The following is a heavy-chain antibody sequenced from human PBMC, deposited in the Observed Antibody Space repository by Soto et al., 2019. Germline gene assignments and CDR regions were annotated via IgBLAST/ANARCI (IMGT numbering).Heavy chain of an antibody. J-gene: IGHJ4*02. CDR1: GFTFSSYV. V-gene: IGHV3-23*01. D-gene: IGHD2-2*01. CDR3: AKLGYCSSTSCFRDY. CDR2: VSGSGGVT. Sequence: EVQLLESGGGLVQPGGSLRLSCAASGFTFSSYVMSWVRQAPGKGLEWVSVVSGSGGVTYYADSVKGRFTISRDNSKNTLYLQMNSLRAEDTALYYCAKLGYCSSTSCFRDYWGQGTLVTVSS.